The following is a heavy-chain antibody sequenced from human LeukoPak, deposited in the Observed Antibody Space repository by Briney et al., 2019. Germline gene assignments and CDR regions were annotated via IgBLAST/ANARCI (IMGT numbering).Heavy chain of an antibody. CDR3: AKDNGPKSALDL. V-gene: IGHV3-9*01. D-gene: IGHD4-17*01. J-gene: IGHJ3*01. CDR1: GFSIDDYA. Sequence: GRSLRLSCAASGFSIDDYAIHWVRQPPGKGLEWVSGISWNSANIGYADSIKGRFTISRDNAKNSVDLQTDSLRAEDTALYYCAKDNGPKSALDLWGQGTVVIVSS. CDR2: ISWNSANI.